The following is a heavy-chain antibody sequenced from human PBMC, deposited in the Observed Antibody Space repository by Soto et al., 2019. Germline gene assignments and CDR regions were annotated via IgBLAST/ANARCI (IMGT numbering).Heavy chain of an antibody. D-gene: IGHD2-15*01. Sequence: SETLSLPSHVSGSSISSDDYFWTWIRQHPGKGLEWIGYIFYTGNTFYNPSVQSRISMSVDTSKDQFSLRLNSVTAADTAVYYCARNWRRGGSFYLDPWCQGTLVTVPS. V-gene: IGHV4-31*03. CDR2: IFYTGNT. J-gene: IGHJ5*02. CDR3: ARNWRRGGSFYLDP. CDR1: GSSISSDDYF.